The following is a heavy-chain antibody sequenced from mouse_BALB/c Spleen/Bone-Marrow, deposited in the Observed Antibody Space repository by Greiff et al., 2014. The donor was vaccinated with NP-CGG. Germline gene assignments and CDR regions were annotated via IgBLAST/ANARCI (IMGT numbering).Heavy chain of an antibody. D-gene: IGHD1-2*01. J-gene: IGHJ4*01. CDR1: GFSLTNYG. CDR2: IWADGGT. CDR3: ARIATATGAMDY. V-gene: IGHV2-9*02. Sequence: QVQLQQSGPGLVAPSQSLSITCTVSGFSLTNYGVHWVRQPPGKGLEWLGVIWADGGTNYNSAVMSRMSISKDNSKSQVFFKMNSLQTEDTAMYYCARIATATGAMDYWGQGTSVTVSA.